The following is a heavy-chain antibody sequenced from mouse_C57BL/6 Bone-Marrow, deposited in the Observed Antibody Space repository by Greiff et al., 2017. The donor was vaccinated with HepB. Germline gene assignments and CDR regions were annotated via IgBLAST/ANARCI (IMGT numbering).Heavy chain of an antibody. J-gene: IGHJ3*01. V-gene: IGHV1-59*01. CDR1: GYTFTSYW. CDR3: IIANSVAY. D-gene: IGHD5-2*01. CDR2: IDPSDSYT. Sequence: QVQLQQPGAELVRPGTSVKLSCKASGYTFTSYWMHWVKQRPGQGLEWIGVIDPSDSYTNYNQKFKGKATLTVDTSSSTAYMQLSSLTSEDSAVYYCIIANSVAYWGQGTRVTVSA.